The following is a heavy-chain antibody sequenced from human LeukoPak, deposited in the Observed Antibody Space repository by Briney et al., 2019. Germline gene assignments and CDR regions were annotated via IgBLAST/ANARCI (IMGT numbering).Heavy chain of an antibody. CDR3: VRQFTGVSAEY. V-gene: IGHV4-39*01. CDR1: GGSISSSSFY. D-gene: IGHD2-8*01. CDR2: IYNSGST. Sequence: SETLSLTCTVSGGSISSSSFYWGWIRQPPGKDLEWIGNIYNSGSTHYNPSLKSRVTISVDTSRNQFSLKLSPVTAADTAVYYCVRQFTGVSAEYWGQGTLVTVSS. J-gene: IGHJ4*02.